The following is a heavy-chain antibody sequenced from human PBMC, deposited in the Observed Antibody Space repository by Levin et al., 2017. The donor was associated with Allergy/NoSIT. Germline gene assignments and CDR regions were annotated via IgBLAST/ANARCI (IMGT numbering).Heavy chain of an antibody. V-gene: IGHV1-18*01. D-gene: IGHD2-2*01. CDR3: AGGGRYCSSTSCHYGMDV. CDR2: ISAYNGNT. CDR1: GYTFTSYG. J-gene: IGHJ6*02. Sequence: GESLKISCKASGYTFTSYGISWVRQAPGQGLEWMGWISAYNGNTNYAQKLQGRVTMTTDTSTSTAYMELRSLRSDDTAVYYCAGGGRYCSSTSCHYGMDVWGQGTTVTVSS.